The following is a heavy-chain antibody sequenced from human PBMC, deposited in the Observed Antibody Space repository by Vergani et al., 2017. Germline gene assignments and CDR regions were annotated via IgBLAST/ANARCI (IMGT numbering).Heavy chain of an antibody. J-gene: IGHJ4*02. D-gene: IGHD6-13*01. Sequence: VQLVESGGGLLKPGESLRLSCAVSGFPFSGSYMTWVRQAPGKGLEWVAVISSDGSNKFYADSVRGRFTISRVNSKSTLYLHMNSLRPEDTAVYYCAKERVPAAGPYYFDYWGQGSLVTVSS. V-gene: IGHV3-30*18. CDR2: ISSDGSNK. CDR3: AKERVPAAGPYYFDY. CDR1: GFPFSGSY.